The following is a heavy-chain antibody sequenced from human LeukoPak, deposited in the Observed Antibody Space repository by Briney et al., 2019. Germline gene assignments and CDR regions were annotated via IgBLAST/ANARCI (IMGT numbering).Heavy chain of an antibody. CDR3: ARYKIVVVPAAVPGQNWFDP. D-gene: IGHD2-2*01. V-gene: IGHV4-34*01. CDR1: GGSFSGYY. J-gene: IGHJ5*02. Sequence: SETLSLTCAVYGGSFSGYYWSWIRQPPGKGLEWIGEINHSGSTNYNPSLKSRVTISVDTSKNQFSLKLSSVTAADTAVYYCARYKIVVVPAAVPGQNWFDPWGQGTLVTVSS. CDR2: INHSGST.